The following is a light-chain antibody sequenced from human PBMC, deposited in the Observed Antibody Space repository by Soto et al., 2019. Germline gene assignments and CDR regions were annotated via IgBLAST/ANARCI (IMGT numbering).Light chain of an antibody. CDR3: SSYTSSSPFVV. J-gene: IGLJ1*01. CDR2: DVS. Sequence: QSALTQPASVSGSPGQSITISCTATSSDVGGYNYVSWYQQHPGKAPKLMIYDVSNRPSGVSNRFSGSKSGNTASLTISGLQAEDEADSYCSSYTSSSPFVVFGTGTKLTVL. V-gene: IGLV2-14*01. CDR1: SSDVGGYNY.